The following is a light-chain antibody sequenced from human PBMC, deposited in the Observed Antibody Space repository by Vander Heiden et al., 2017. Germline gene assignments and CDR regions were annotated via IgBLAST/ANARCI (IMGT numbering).Light chain of an antibody. CDR2: SND. CDR3: AGWDDSLSGWV. V-gene: IGLV1-44*01. CDR1: SSNLGSNT. Sequence: QSVMTQPPSASGTPGQTVTISCSGSSSNLGSNTVKWYQQFPGTAPKLLVYSNDQRPSGVPDRFSGSKSGTSASLAIRGLQSEDEATYYCAGWDDSLSGWVFGGGTKLTVV. J-gene: IGLJ3*02.